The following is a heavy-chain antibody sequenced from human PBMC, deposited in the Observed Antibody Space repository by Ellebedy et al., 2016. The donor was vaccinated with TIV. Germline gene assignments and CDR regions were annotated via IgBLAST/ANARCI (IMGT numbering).Heavy chain of an antibody. CDR1: GYSFTSYW. D-gene: IGHD5-24*01. V-gene: IGHV5-51*01. CDR3: SRHGVRDGYNFGDWFGP. CDR2: IYPGDSDT. J-gene: IGHJ5*02. Sequence: GESLKISCKGSGYSFTSYWIGWVRQMPGKGLEWMGIIYPGDSDTRYSPSFQGQVTISADKSISTAYLQWSSLKASDTAMYYCSRHGVRDGYNFGDWFGPWGQGTLVTVSS.